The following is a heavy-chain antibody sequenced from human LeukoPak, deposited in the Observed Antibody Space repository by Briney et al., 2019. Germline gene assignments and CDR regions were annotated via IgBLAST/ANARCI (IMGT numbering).Heavy chain of an antibody. CDR3: AKDRSVGAPTYYFDY. CDR1: GFTFDDYA. J-gene: IGHJ4*02. V-gene: IGHV3-9*01. CDR2: ISWNSGSI. D-gene: IGHD1-26*01. Sequence: PGGSLRLSCAASGFTFDDYAMHWVRQAPGKGLEWVSGISWNSGSIGYADSVKGRFTISRDNAKNSLYLQMNSLRAEDTALYYCAKDRSVGAPTYYFDYWGQGTLVTVSS.